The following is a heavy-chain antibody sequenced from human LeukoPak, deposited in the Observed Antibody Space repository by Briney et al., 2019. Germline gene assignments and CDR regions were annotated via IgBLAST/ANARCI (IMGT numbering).Heavy chain of an antibody. CDR2: IIPIFGTA. Sequence: SVKVSCKASGGTFSSYAISWVRQAPGQGLEWMGGIIPIFGTANYAQKFQGRVTITADKSTSTAYMELSSLRSEDTAVYYCARGSYDNNGVHFDYWGQGTLVTVSS. D-gene: IGHD3-10*01. J-gene: IGHJ4*02. CDR1: GGTFSSYA. CDR3: ARGSYDNNGVHFDY. V-gene: IGHV1-69*06.